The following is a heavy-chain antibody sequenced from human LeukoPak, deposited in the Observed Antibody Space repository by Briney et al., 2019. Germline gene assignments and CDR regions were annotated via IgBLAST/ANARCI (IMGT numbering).Heavy chain of an antibody. D-gene: IGHD3-10*01. J-gene: IGHJ4*02. Sequence: SGTLSLTCAVSGGSISSSNWWNWVRQPPGKGLEWIGEIYHSGSTNYNPSLKSRVTIPVDTSKNQFSLKLNSVTAADTAVYYCARVSHYGSGSYYSWGQGTLVTVSS. CDR3: ARVSHYGSGSYYS. V-gene: IGHV4-4*02. CDR1: GGSISSSNW. CDR2: IYHSGST.